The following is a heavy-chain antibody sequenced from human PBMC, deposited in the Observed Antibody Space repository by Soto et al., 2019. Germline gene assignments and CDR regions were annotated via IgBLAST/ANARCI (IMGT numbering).Heavy chain of an antibody. J-gene: IGHJ6*03. V-gene: IGHV4-31*03. CDR1: GGSISSGGYY. D-gene: IGHD1-20*01. CDR3: ARGGVVQDLTGTPMGYYYYYMDV. Sequence: SEALSLTCTVSGGSISSGGYYWSWIRQHPGKGLEWIGYIYYSGSTYYNPSLKSRVTISVDTSKNQFSLKLSSVTAADTAVYYCARGGVVQDLTGTPMGYYYYYMDVWGKGPTVTVSS. CDR2: IYYSGST.